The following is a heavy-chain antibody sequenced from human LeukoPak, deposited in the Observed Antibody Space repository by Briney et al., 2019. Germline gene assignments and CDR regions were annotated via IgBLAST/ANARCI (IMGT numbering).Heavy chain of an antibody. J-gene: IGHJ4*02. Sequence: GASVKVSCKASGYTFSGYYMHWVRQAPGQGLEWMGWINPNSGGTNYAQKFQGRVTMTRDTSISTAYMELSSLRSDDTAVYYCARDLGSYYVSGSLFYFDYWGQGTLVTVSS. V-gene: IGHV1-2*02. D-gene: IGHD1-26*01. CDR2: INPNSGGT. CDR3: ARDLGSYYVSGSLFYFDY. CDR1: GYTFSGYY.